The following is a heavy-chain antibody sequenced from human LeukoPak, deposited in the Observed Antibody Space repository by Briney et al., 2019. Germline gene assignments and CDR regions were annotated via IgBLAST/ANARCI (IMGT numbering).Heavy chain of an antibody. CDR1: GFTSSDYW. CDR2: INSRGSNS. J-gene: IGHJ4*02. V-gene: IGHV3-7*01. D-gene: IGHD2-21*02. CDR3: TRGDPDY. Sequence: PGGSLRLSCAASGFTSSDYWKQWVRQAPGKGLEWVANINSRGSNSYLVDSVKGRFTISRDNAKNSLFLQMNSLRAEDTAVYYCTRGDPDYWGQGTLVTVSS.